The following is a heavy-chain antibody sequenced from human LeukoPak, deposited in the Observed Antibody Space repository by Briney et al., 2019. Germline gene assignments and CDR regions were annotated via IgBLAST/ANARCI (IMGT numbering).Heavy chain of an antibody. D-gene: IGHD3-22*01. CDR2: INTDGSST. CDR1: GFTFTSYW. V-gene: IGHV3-74*01. J-gene: IGHJ4*02. Sequence: GGSLRHSCAASGFTFTSYWMHWVRQAPGKGLVWVSRINTDGSSTSYADSVKGRFTISRDNAKNTLYLQMNSLRAEDTAVYYCARDTYDSSGYYYGPFDYWGQGTLVTVSS. CDR3: ARDTYDSSGYYYGPFDY.